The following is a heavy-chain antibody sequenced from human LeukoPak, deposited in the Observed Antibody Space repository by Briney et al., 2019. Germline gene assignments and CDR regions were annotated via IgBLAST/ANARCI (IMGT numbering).Heavy chain of an antibody. V-gene: IGHV4-39*07. CDR2: IYYSGST. D-gene: IGHD6-13*01. CDR3: ARDLIKQQLEWRAFDI. Sequence: PSETLSLTCTVSGGSITTYYWGWIRQPPGKGLEWIGSIYYSGSTYYNPSLKSRVTISVDTSKNQFSLKLSSVTAADTAVYYCARDLIKQQLEWRAFDIWGQGTMVTVSS. J-gene: IGHJ3*02. CDR1: GGSITTYY.